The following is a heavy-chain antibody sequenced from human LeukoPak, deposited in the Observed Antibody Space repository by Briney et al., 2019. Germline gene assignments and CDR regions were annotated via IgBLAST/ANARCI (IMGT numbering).Heavy chain of an antibody. CDR2: ISYDGSKK. D-gene: IGHD1-26*01. V-gene: IGHV3-30*04. CDR3: AKDWLRSAWAQWELLPSDY. Sequence: GGSLRLSCAASGFTFRDYAMHWVRQAPGKGLEWVAVISYDGSKKNYADSVKGRFTISRDNSKNTLYLQMSSLRTEDTAIYYCAKDWLRSAWAQWELLPSDYWGQGTLVTVSS. J-gene: IGHJ4*02. CDR1: GFTFRDYA.